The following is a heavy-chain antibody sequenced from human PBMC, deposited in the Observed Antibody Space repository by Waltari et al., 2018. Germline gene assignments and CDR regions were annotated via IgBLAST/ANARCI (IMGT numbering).Heavy chain of an antibody. V-gene: IGHV4-34*01. CDR1: GGSFSGYY. J-gene: IGHJ5*02. Sequence: QVQLQQWGAGLLKPSETLSLTCAVYGGSFSGYYWSWIRQPPGKGLEWIGEINHSGSTNYHPSLKSRVTISVDTSKNQFSLKLSSVTAADTTVYYCARPPIAAAGNDWFDPWGQGTLVTVSS. CDR3: ARPPIAAAGNDWFDP. D-gene: IGHD6-13*01. CDR2: INHSGST.